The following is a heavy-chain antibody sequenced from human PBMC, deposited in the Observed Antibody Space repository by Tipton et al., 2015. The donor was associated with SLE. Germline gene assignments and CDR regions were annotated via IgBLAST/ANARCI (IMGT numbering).Heavy chain of an antibody. D-gene: IGHD2-8*01. V-gene: IGHV4-59*08. J-gene: IGHJ6*02. CDR1: GGSITGYY. CDR3: ARGMLTWRGAIVGVDV. CDR2: ISYGGGT. Sequence: TLSLTCTVSGGSITGYYWSWIRQPPGKGLEWIGYISYGGGTNYNPSLKSRVTMSVDTAKNQFSLKLTSVTAADTAVYYCARGMLTWRGAIVGVDVWGQGTTVNVSS.